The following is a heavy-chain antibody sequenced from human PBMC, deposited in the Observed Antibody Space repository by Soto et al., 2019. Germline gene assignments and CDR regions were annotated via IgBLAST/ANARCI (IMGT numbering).Heavy chain of an antibody. CDR3: AICLYGILTGSVYNWFEA. V-gene: IGHV1-3*01. CDR1: GYTFTSYA. Sequence: ASVKVSCKASGYTFTSYAMHWVRQAPGQRLEWMGWINAGNGNTKYSQKFQGRVTITRDTSASTAYMELSSLRSEDTAVYYCAICLYGILTGSVYNWFEAWGQGTLVTV. D-gene: IGHD3-9*01. CDR2: INAGNGNT. J-gene: IGHJ5*02.